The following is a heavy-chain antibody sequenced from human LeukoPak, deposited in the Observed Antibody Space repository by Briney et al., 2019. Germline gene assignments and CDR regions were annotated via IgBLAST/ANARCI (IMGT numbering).Heavy chain of an antibody. CDR2: IYHTGST. CDR1: GYSISRGYY. Sequence: PSETLSLTCGVSGYSISRGYYWAWIRQPPGKGLEWIGSIYHTGSTYYTPSLGSRVTISVDTSKNEFSLNLTSVTAADTAVYYCARAGWIITSGIAYWGQGALVTVSS. V-gene: IGHV4-38-2*01. D-gene: IGHD3-10*01. J-gene: IGHJ4*02. CDR3: ARAGWIITSGIAY.